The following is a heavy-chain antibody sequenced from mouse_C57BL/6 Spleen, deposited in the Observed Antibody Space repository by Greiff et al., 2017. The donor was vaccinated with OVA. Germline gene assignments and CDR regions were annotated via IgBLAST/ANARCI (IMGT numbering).Heavy chain of an antibody. D-gene: IGHD1-1*01. V-gene: IGHV1-54*01. J-gene: IGHJ4*01. Sequence: QVQLQQSGAELVRPGTSVKVSCKASGYAFTNYLIEWVKQRPGQGLEWIGVIYPGSGGTNYNEKFKGKATLTADKSSSTAYMQLSSLTSEDSAVYFCARDYGGAMDYWGQGTSVTVSS. CDR2: IYPGSGGT. CDR3: ARDYGGAMDY. CDR1: GYAFTNYL.